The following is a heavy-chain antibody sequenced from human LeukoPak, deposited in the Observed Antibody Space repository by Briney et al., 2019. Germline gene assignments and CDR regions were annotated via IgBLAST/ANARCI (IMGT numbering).Heavy chain of an antibody. D-gene: IGHD3-9*01. CDR3: ARWLPTGYSPYYYYYGMDV. J-gene: IGHJ6*02. CDR2: IYYSGST. CDR1: GGSISSYY. V-gene: IGHV4-59*08. Sequence: SETLSLTCTVSGGSISSYYWSWIRQPPGKGLEWIGYIYYSGSTNYNPSLKSRVTISVDTSKNQFSLKLSSVTAADTAVYYCARWLPTGYSPYYYYYGMDVWGQGTTVTVSS.